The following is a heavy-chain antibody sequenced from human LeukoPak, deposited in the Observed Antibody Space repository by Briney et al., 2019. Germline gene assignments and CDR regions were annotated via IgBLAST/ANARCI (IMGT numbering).Heavy chain of an antibody. CDR1: GFTFSSYW. Sequence: PGGSLRLSCAASGFTFSSYWMHWVRQAPGKGLVWVSRINSDGSSTNYADSVKGRFTISRGNAENTLYLQMNSLRAEDTAVYYCTRDRSRAEDDWGQGTLVTVSS. CDR2: INSDGSST. V-gene: IGHV3-74*01. J-gene: IGHJ4*02. CDR3: TRDRSRAEDD. D-gene: IGHD1-14*01.